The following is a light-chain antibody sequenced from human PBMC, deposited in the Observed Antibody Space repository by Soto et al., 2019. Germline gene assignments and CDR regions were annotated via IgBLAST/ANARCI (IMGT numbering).Light chain of an antibody. CDR2: GAS. CDR1: QSIGSK. Sequence: EIVMTQSPATLSVSPGERVTLSCRASQSIGSKLAWYQQKPGQAPRLLFYGASNRATGIPARFGGSGSGTEFTLTISSLQSEDFAVYSCQQYDNWHPTLGGGTKVDIK. V-gene: IGKV3D-15*01. CDR3: QQYDNWHPT. J-gene: IGKJ4*01.